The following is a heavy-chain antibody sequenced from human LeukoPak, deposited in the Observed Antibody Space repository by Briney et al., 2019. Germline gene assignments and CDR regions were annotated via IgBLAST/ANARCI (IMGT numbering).Heavy chain of an antibody. CDR3: AKEIGIAVAGTRDSYYYYGMDV. D-gene: IGHD6-19*01. CDR2: ISGSGGST. Sequence: GVSLRFSCSASGFTFSSNAMSWVRPAPGMGLEWVSAISGSGGSTYYADSVKGRFTISRDNSKKTLDLKMNSLRAEDTAVYYCAKEIGIAVAGTRDSYYYYGMDVWGQGTTVTVSS. J-gene: IGHJ6*01. CDR1: GFTFSSNA. V-gene: IGHV3-23*01.